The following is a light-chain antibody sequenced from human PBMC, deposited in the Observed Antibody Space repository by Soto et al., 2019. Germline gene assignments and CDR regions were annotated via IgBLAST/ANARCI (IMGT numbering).Light chain of an antibody. CDR3: QHYTLYSAS. V-gene: IGKV1-5*01. Sequence: DIQMTQSPSSLSASVGDRVTITCRASLPISNYLAWYQQKPGKAPKLLIFDASTLQSGVPPRFSGSGSGTEFTLTISSLQPDDFATYYCQHYTLYSASFGPGTKVDIK. CDR1: LPISNY. J-gene: IGKJ3*01. CDR2: DAS.